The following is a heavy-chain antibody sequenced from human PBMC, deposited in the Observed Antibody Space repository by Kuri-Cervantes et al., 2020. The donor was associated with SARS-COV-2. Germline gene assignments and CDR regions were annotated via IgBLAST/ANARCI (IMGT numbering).Heavy chain of an antibody. J-gene: IGHJ4*02. CDR3: ASDGVSRSLSLDF. CDR2: IIPILGIA. Sequence: SVKVSCKASGYTFTSYGISWVRQAPGQGLEWMGGIIPILGIANYAQKFQGRVTITADKSTSTAYMELSSLKSEDTALYYCASDGVSRSLSLDFWGQGTLVTVSS. CDR1: GYTFTSYG. V-gene: IGHV1-69*10. D-gene: IGHD5/OR15-5a*01.